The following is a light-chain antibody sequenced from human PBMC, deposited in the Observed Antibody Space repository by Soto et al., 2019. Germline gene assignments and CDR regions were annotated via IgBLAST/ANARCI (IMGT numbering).Light chain of an antibody. CDR1: QSVLYSSNNKNY. CDR2: WAS. J-gene: IGKJ1*01. CDR3: QQYYRPWT. Sequence: DIVMTQSPDSLAVSLGERATINCKSSQSVLYSSNNKNYLAWYQQKPGQPPKLLIYWASTRESGVPDRFSGSGSGTDFTLSISSLQAEYVAVYYCQQYYRPWTFGKGTKVEIK. V-gene: IGKV4-1*01.